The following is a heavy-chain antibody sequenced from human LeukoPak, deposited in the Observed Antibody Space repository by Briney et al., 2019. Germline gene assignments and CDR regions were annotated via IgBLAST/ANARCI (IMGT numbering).Heavy chain of an antibody. Sequence: PSETLSLTCTVSGGSISSGGYSWSWIRQHPGKGLEWIGYIYYSGSTYYNPSLKSRVTISVDTSKNQFSLKLSSVTAADTAVYYCGGYQLLYPWFDPWGQGTLVTVSS. V-gene: IGHV4-31*03. CDR1: GGSISSGGYS. CDR2: IYYSGST. D-gene: IGHD2-2*02. J-gene: IGHJ5*02. CDR3: GGYQLLYPWFDP.